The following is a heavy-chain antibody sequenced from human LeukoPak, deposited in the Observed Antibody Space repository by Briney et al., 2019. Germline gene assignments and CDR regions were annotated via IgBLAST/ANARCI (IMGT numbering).Heavy chain of an antibody. CDR3: AREYWGA. CDR2: LWFDGSHQ. D-gene: IGHD7-27*01. CDR1: GFTFRTYG. Sequence: PGGSLRLSCAASGFTFRTYGMHWVRQTPGKGLEWVAFLWFDGSHQYYADSVRGRFIISRDNSKNTLYLQMNSLRAEDTAVYYCAREYWGAWGQGTLVTVSS. J-gene: IGHJ5*02. V-gene: IGHV3-33*01.